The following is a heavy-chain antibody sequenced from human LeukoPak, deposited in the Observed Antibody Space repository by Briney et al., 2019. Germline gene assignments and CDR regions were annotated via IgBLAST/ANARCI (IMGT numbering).Heavy chain of an antibody. CDR3: ARDRSIGITTADRSFEY. V-gene: IGHV3-30-3*01. CDR2: ISYDGSYK. CDR1: GFTFSSYA. D-gene: IGHD3-10*01. Sequence: GGSLRLSCAASGFTFSSYAMHWVRQAPGKGLEWVAVISYDGSYKYYADSVRGRFSISRDNSKSTLYLQMDSLGAEDTAVYYCARDRSIGITTADRSFEYWGQGILVSVSS. J-gene: IGHJ4*02.